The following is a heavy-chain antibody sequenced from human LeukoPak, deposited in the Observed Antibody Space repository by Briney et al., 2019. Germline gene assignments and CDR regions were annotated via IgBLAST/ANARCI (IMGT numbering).Heavy chain of an antibody. Sequence: GGSLRLSCAASGFTFSSYTMNWVRQAPGKGLEWVSSISSSSSYIYYADSVKGRFTISRDNAKNSVDLQMNSLRVEDTAVYYCARGHTAVTRHFDFWGQGTLVTVSS. J-gene: IGHJ4*02. D-gene: IGHD4-17*01. CDR3: ARGHTAVTRHFDF. CDR2: ISSSSSYI. V-gene: IGHV3-21*01. CDR1: GFTFSSYT.